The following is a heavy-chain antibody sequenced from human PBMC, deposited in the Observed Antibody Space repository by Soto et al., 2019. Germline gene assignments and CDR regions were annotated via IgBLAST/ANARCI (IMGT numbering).Heavy chain of an antibody. CDR2: IYYSGST. J-gene: IGHJ4*02. CDR3: ARDYSSYGPFDY. D-gene: IGHD5-18*01. V-gene: IGHV4-39*02. CDR1: GGSISSSSYY. Sequence: SETLSLTCTVSGGSISSSSYYWGWIRQPPGKGLEWIGSIYYSGSTYYNPSLKSRVTISVDTSKNQFSLKLSSVTAADTAVYYCARDYSSYGPFDYWGQGTLVTVSS.